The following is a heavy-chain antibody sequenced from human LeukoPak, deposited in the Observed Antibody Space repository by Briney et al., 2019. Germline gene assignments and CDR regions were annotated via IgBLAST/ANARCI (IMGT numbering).Heavy chain of an antibody. V-gene: IGHV3-66*01. Sequence: GGSLRLSCAASGFTVSSNYMSWVRQAPGKGLEWVSVIYSGGSTYYADSVKGRFTIFRDNSKNTLYLQMNSLRAEDTAVYYCARGLTAIFFDYWGQGTLVTVSS. CDR1: GFTVSSNY. CDR3: ARGLTAIFFDY. D-gene: IGHD5-18*01. J-gene: IGHJ4*02. CDR2: IYSGGST.